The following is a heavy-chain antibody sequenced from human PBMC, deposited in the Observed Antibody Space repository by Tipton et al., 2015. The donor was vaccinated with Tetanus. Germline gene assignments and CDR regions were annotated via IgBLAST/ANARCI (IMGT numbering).Heavy chain of an antibody. J-gene: IGHJ4*02. D-gene: IGHD1-1*01. V-gene: IGHV4-30-2*01. CDR2: TYHTGGT. Sequence: TLSLTCSVSGVSIRNGGYSWNWIRQPAGKGLEWIGYTYHTGGTYYNPSLKSRVTISVDRSSDQFPLRLTSVTAADTAIYYCVRAPYNSPGKYYFDYWGQGTLVTVSS. CDR3: VRAPYNSPGKYYFDY. CDR1: GVSIRNGGYS.